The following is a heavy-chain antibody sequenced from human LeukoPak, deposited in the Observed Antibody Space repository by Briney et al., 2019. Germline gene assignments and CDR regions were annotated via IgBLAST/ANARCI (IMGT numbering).Heavy chain of an antibody. CDR2: INPNSGGT. Sequence: ASVKVSCKASGYTFTSYYMHWVRQAPGQGLEWMGRINPNSGGTNYAQKFQGRVTMTRDTSISRAYMELSRLRSDDTAVYYCARGSPRYSSSWYADAFDIWGQGTMVTVSS. D-gene: IGHD6-13*01. J-gene: IGHJ3*02. V-gene: IGHV1-2*06. CDR3: ARGSPRYSSSWYADAFDI. CDR1: GYTFTSYY.